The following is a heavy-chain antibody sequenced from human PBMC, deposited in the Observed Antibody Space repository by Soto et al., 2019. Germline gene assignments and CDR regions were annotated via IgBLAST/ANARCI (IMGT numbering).Heavy chain of an antibody. V-gene: IGHV4-59*01. CDR3: ASFARPWLGYSYGFDP. D-gene: IGHD5-18*01. J-gene: IGHJ5*02. Sequence: NPSETLSLTCTVSGGSISSYYWSWIRQPPGKGLEWIGYIYYSGSTNYNPSLKSRVTISVDTSKNQFSLKLSSVTAADTAVYYCASFARPWLGYSYGFDPWGQGTLVTVSS. CDR2: IYYSGST. CDR1: GGSISSYY.